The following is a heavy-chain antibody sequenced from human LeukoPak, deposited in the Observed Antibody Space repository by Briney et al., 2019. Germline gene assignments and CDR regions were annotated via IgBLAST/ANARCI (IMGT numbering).Heavy chain of an antibody. CDR1: GGTFSSYA. CDR2: IIPIFGTA. CDR3: ARGERPSNYDFWSGYYKPGFDY. D-gene: IGHD3-3*01. Sequence: SVKVSCKASGGTFSSYAISWVRPAPGQGLEWMGGIIPIFGTANYAQKFQGRVTITADESTSTAYMELSSLRSEDTAAYYCARGERPSNYDFWSGYYKPGFDYWGQGTLVTVSS. V-gene: IGHV1-69*01. J-gene: IGHJ4*02.